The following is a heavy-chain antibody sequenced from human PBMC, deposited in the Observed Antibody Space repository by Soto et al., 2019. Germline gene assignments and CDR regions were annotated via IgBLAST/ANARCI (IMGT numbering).Heavy chain of an antibody. J-gene: IGHJ5*02. D-gene: IGHD2-2*02. CDR2: ISYAGSNK. V-gene: IGHV3-30*03. Sequence: GGALRLSCAASGFTFTSYGMHWVRQAPGKGLEWVAVISYAGSNKYYADSVKGRFTISRDNSKNTLYLQMNSLRAEDTAVYYCARDNCISTNCYSLYNWFDPWGPGTLVTVS. CDR1: GFTFTSYG. CDR3: ARDNCISTNCYSLYNWFDP.